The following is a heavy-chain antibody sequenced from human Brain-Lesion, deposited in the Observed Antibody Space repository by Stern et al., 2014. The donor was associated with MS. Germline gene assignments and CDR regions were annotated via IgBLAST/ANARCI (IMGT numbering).Heavy chain of an antibody. V-gene: IGHV1-2*02. CDR1: GYIFTGYY. Sequence: QVQLGQSGAEVKKPGASVKVSCKTSGYIFTGYYIHWVRQAPGQGLEWMAWINPNTGGTKYAQKFQGRVTMSRDTSISTASVELSSLTSDDTAVYYCARDQRGITIFGVVTDYYYLGMDVWGQGPTVTVSS. CDR3: ARDQRGITIFGVVTDYYYLGMDV. CDR2: INPNTGGT. D-gene: IGHD3-3*01. J-gene: IGHJ6*02.